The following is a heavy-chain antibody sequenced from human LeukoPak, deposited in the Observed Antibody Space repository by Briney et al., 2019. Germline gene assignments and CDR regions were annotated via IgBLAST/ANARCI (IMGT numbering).Heavy chain of an antibody. J-gene: IGHJ5*02. CDR2: IYYSGST. V-gene: IGHV4-59*12. Sequence: SETLSLTCTVSGGSISSYYWSWIRQPPGKGLEWIGYIYYSGSTNYNPSLKSRVTISVDTSKNQFSLKLSSVTAADTAVYYCARALAGITIFRRFDPWGQGTLVTVSS. CDR3: ARALAGITIFRRFDP. CDR1: GGSISSYY. D-gene: IGHD3-3*01.